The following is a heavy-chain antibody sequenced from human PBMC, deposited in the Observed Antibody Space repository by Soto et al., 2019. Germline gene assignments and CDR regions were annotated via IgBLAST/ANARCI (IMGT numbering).Heavy chain of an antibody. Sequence: SETRSRTCPVFGDSMSTNSWWSCVRQTPGKGLEWIGEIHHNGDTTYTPSLKSRVTMSLDKSKYHFSLSLTSVTAADTAVYYCARTRQSCTTSRCHDVYFDFWGRGTLVTVSS. J-gene: IGHJ4*02. CDR3: ARTRQSCTTSRCHDVYFDF. D-gene: IGHD2-8*01. CDR1: GDSMSTNSW. CDR2: IHHNGDT. V-gene: IGHV4-4*02.